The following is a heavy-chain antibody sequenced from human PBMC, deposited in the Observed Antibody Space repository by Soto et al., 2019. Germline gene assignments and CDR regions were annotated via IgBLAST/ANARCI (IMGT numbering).Heavy chain of an antibody. CDR3: ARGNPHYSNLAY. Sequence: EVQLVESGGGLVQPEGSLRLSCEASGFTFSNYWMHWVRQVPGKGLEWVSRINHDGSDPIYADSVKGRFTISRDNAKNTVYLQMNNLRAEDTAVYYCARGNPHYSNLAYWGQGTLVTVSS. V-gene: IGHV3-74*01. CDR1: GFTFSNYW. CDR2: INHDGSDP. D-gene: IGHD2-21*01. J-gene: IGHJ4*02.